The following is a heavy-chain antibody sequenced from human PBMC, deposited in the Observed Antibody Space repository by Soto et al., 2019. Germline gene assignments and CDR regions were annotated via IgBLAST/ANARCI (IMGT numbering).Heavy chain of an antibody. CDR3: ARGRVRGVFDP. J-gene: IGHJ5*02. Sequence: QVQLQQWGAGLLKPSETLSLTCAVYGGSFSGYYWSWIRQPPGKGLEWIGEINHSGSTNYNPSLKSRVTISVDTSKNQFSLKLSSVTAADTAVYYCARGRVRGVFDPWGQGTLVTVSS. D-gene: IGHD3-10*01. CDR2: INHSGST. V-gene: IGHV4-34*01. CDR1: GGSFSGYY.